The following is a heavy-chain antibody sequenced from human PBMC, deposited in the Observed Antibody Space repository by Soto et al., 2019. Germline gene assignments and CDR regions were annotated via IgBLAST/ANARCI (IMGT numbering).Heavy chain of an antibody. J-gene: IGHJ4*02. Sequence: ASVKVSCKASGYTFTNYGINWVRQAPGQGLEWMGWISAYNGNTNYAQKLQGRVTMTTDTSTSTAYMELRSLRSDDTAVYYCARVDRYCDLGHFDYWGQGTLVTVSS. CDR2: ISAYNGNT. V-gene: IGHV1-18*01. CDR1: GYTFTNYG. D-gene: IGHD4-17*01. CDR3: ARVDRYCDLGHFDY.